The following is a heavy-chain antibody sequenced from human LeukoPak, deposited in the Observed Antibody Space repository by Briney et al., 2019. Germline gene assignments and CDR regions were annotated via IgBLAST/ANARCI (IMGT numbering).Heavy chain of an antibody. D-gene: IGHD3-10*01. V-gene: IGHV4-59*08. Sequence: PSETLSLTCTVSGVSISSYYWSWIRQPPGKGLEWIGYIYYSGSTNYNPSLKSRVTISVDTSKNQFSLKLSSVTAADTAVYYCARQEYYYGSGSYYFDYWGQGTLVTVSS. CDR1: GVSISSYY. CDR2: IYYSGST. CDR3: ARQEYYYGSGSYYFDY. J-gene: IGHJ4*02.